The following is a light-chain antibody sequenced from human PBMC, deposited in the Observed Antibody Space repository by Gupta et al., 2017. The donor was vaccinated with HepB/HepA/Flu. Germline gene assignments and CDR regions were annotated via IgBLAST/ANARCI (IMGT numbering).Light chain of an antibody. CDR3: QQSNTSPFT. Sequence: IHMTQSPSSLSASVGDRVTITCRASQNINNYLNWYQQKPGKAPNLLIYAASNFQSGVPSRFSGSGSGTDFTLSISSLQPEDFATYYCQQSNTSPFTFGPGTKVDIK. CDR2: AAS. CDR1: QNINNY. V-gene: IGKV1-39*01. J-gene: IGKJ3*01.